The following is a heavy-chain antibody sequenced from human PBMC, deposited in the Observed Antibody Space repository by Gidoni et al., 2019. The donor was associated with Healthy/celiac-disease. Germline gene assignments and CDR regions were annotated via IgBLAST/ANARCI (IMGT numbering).Heavy chain of an antibody. Sequence: QVQLVQSGAEVKKPGASVKVSCKASGYTFTGYYMHWWRQAPGQGLEWMGWINPNSGGTNYAQKFQGRVTMTRDTSISTAYMELSRLRSDDTAVYYCARADILTGYSLPYYYYYGMDVWGQGTTVTVSS. CDR3: ARADILTGYSLPYYYYYGMDV. D-gene: IGHD3-9*01. CDR2: INPNSGGT. J-gene: IGHJ6*02. V-gene: IGHV1-2*02. CDR1: GYTFTGYY.